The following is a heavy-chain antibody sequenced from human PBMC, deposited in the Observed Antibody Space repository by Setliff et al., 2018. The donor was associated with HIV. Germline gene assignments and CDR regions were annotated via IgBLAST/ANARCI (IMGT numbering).Heavy chain of an antibody. CDR2: ISGFNGNT. J-gene: IGHJ3*02. CDR3: ARAGGFCNAATCLRGYDAFDI. V-gene: IGHV1-18*01. CDR1: GYFFNNYG. Sequence: GASVKVSCKASGYFFNNYGIAWVRQAPGQGLEWMGWISGFNGNTNYAQILQGRVTVTTDTSTSTAYMELRSLRSDDTAVYYRARAGGFCNAATCLRGYDAFDIWGQGTTVTVSS. D-gene: IGHD2-15*01.